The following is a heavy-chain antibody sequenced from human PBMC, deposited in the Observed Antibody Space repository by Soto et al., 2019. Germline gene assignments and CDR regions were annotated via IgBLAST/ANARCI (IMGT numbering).Heavy chain of an antibody. V-gene: IGHV6-1*01. CDR2: TYSRSKWYN. CDR1: GDSVSSNTAS. J-gene: IGHJ5*02. CDR3: ATGDNLGPKNGYAFAP. Sequence: SQTLSLTGAISGDSVSSNTASWNWVRQSPSRGLEWLGRTYSRSKWYNDYAVSVKSRIIINPDTSKNQFSLQLNSVTPEDTAVYYCATGDNLGPKNGYAFAPWRQGILVTAAS. D-gene: IGHD5-12*01.